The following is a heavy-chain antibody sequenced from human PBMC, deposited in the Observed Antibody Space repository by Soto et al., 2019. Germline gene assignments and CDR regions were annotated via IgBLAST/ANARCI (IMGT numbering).Heavy chain of an antibody. CDR3: ARHGRGVGARPLDY. CDR2: IFSNDEK. CDR1: GFSLTNARMG. J-gene: IGHJ4*02. D-gene: IGHD1-26*01. V-gene: IGHV2-26*01. Sequence: QVTLKESGPVLVKPTETLTLTCTVSGFSLTNARMGVTWIRQPPGKALEWLAHIFSNDEKSYSTSLKSRLTIYRDTSESQVVLTMTNMDPVDTATYYCARHGRGVGARPLDYWGQGTLVTVSS.